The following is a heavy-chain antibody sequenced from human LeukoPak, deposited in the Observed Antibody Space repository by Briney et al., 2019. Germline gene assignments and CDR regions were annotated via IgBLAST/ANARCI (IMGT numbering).Heavy chain of an antibody. D-gene: IGHD2-21*02. V-gene: IGHV4-59*11. CDR1: GGSMSGHY. CDR3: ARLQGDSTAVYDY. CDR2: IYYTGAT. Sequence: SETLSLTCTVSGGSMSGHYWSWIRQSPGKGLEWAAYIYYTGATNHNPSLKTRVTISVDTSKNQFSLRLSSVTAADTAVYYCARLQGDSTAVYDYWGQGTLLSVSS. J-gene: IGHJ4*02.